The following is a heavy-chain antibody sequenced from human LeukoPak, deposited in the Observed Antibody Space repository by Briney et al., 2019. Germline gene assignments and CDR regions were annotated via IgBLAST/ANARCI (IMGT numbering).Heavy chain of an antibody. V-gene: IGHV4-34*01. CDR3: ARGRGARVNY. CDR1: GGSFSGYY. J-gene: IGHJ4*02. CDR2: INHSGST. D-gene: IGHD3-10*01. Sequence: SETLSLTCAVYGGSFSGYYWSWIRQPPGKGLEWIGEINHSGSTNYNPSLKSRVTISVDTSKNQFSLKLSSVTAADTAVYYCARGRGARVNYWGQGTLVTVSS.